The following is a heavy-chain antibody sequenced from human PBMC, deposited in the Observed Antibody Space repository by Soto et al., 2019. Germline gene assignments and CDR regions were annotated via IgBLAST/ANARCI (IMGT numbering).Heavy chain of an antibody. CDR1: GGSISSGDYY. Sequence: QVQLQETGPGLVKPSQTLSLTCTVSGGSISSGDYYWSWIRQPPGKGLEWIGYIYYSGSTYYNPSLKSRVTISVDTSKNLFSLKLSSVTAADTAVYYCARGGIIVVVPAAYYYYYGMDVWGQGTTVTVSS. J-gene: IGHJ6*02. V-gene: IGHV4-30-4*01. CDR2: IYYSGST. D-gene: IGHD2-2*01. CDR3: ARGGIIVVVPAAYYYYYGMDV.